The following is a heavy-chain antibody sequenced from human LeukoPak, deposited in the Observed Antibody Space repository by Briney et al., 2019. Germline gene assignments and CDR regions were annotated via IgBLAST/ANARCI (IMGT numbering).Heavy chain of an antibody. V-gene: IGHV3-23*01. CDR2: ISGSGGST. CDR3: AKRRVGYDNSPVDY. J-gene: IGHJ4*02. CDR1: GFTFSSYD. Sequence: GWSLRLSCVASGFTFSSYDMDWVRQAPGKGLEWVSGISGSGGSTYYADSVKDRFTIFRGNTDNTLYLQMGSLRAEDTAVYYCAKRRVGYDNSPVDYWGRGTLVTASS. D-gene: IGHD3-22*01.